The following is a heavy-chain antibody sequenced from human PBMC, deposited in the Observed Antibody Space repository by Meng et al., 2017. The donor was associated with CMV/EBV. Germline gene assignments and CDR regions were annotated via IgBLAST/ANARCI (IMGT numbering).Heavy chain of an antibody. D-gene: IGHD2-2*01. CDR3: AKDGRADIVVVPAAIDY. CDR2: IRYDGSNK. J-gene: IGHJ4*02. Sequence: GGSLRLSCAASGFTFSSYGMHWVRQAPGKGLEWVAFIRYDGSNKYYADSVKGRFTISRDNSKNTLYLQMNSLRAEDTAVYYCAKDGRADIVVVPAAIDYWGQGTLVTVS. CDR1: GFTFSSYG. V-gene: IGHV3-30*02.